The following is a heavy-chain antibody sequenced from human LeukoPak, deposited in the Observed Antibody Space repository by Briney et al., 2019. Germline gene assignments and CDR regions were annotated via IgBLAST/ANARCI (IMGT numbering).Heavy chain of an antibody. CDR1: SYSISSGYY. Sequence: SETLSLTCTVSSYSISSGYYWGWIRQPPGKGLEWIGSIYHSGSTYYNPSLKSRVTISVDTSKNQFSLKLSSVTAADTAVYYCARQSYYYYYMDVWGKGTTVTVSS. V-gene: IGHV4-38-2*02. CDR3: ARQSYYYYYMDV. J-gene: IGHJ6*03. CDR2: IYHSGST.